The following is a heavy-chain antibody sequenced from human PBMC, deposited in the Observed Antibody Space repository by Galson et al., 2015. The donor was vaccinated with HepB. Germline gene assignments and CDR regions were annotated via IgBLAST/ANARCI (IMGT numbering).Heavy chain of an antibody. Sequence: SLRLSCAASGFTFSSYSMNWVRQAPGKGLEWVSSISSSSYIYYADSVKGRFTISRDNAKNSLYLQMNSLRAEDTAVYYCARPRLIEGDYGGSDAFDIWGQGTMVTVSS. V-gene: IGHV3-21*01. CDR1: GFTFSSYS. CDR2: ISSSSYI. CDR3: ARPRLIEGDYGGSDAFDI. D-gene: IGHD4-23*01. J-gene: IGHJ3*02.